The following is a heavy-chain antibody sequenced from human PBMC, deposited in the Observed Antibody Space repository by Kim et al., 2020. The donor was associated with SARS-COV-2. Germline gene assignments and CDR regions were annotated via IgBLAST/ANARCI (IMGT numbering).Heavy chain of an antibody. D-gene: IGHD2-21*02. J-gene: IGHJ4*02. CDR2: ISSNGGST. Sequence: GGSLRLSCSASGFTFSSYAMHWVRQAPGKGLEYVSAISSNGGSTYYADSVKGRFTISRDNSKNTLYLQMSSLRAEDTAVYYCVKDGLGRLAYCGGDCFSVGDYWGQGTLVTVSS. CDR1: GFTFSSYA. V-gene: IGHV3-64D*06. CDR3: VKDGLGRLAYCGGDCFSVGDY.